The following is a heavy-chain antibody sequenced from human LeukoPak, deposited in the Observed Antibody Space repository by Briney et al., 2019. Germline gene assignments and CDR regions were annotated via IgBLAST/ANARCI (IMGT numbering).Heavy chain of an antibody. V-gene: IGHV4-31*03. CDR3: ARDGEDIVVVPAR. J-gene: IGHJ4*02. CDR1: GGSISSGGYY. CDR2: IYYSGST. D-gene: IGHD2-2*01. Sequence: SQTLSLTCTVSGGSISSGGYYWSWIRQHPGKGLEWIGYIYYSGSTYYNPSLKSRVTISVDTSKSQFSLKLSSVIAADTAVYYCARDGEDIVVVPARWGQGTLVTVSS.